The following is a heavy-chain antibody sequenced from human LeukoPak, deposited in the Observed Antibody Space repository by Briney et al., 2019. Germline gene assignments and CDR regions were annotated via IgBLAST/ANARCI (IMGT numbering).Heavy chain of an antibody. CDR2: ISSSSSTI. V-gene: IGHV3-48*01. D-gene: IGHD6-19*01. Sequence: GGSLRLSCAASGFTFSSYSMNWVRQAPGKGLEWVSYISSSSSTIYYADSVKGRFTISRDNAKNSLYLQMNSLRAEDTAVYYCAKSAWCNSGWYAWSIDYWGQGTLVTVSS. CDR1: GFTFSSYS. CDR3: AKSAWCNSGWYAWSIDY. J-gene: IGHJ4*02.